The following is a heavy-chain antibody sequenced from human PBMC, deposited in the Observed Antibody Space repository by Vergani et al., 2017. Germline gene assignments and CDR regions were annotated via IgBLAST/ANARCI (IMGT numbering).Heavy chain of an antibody. Sequence: QVQLVESGGGVVQPGRSLRLSCAASGFTFNQYGMHWVRQAPGKGLEWVAVTWYDGNNKQYADSVKGRFTISRDNSNSTMYLQMNSLSAGDTAVYYCAKANPRNSGYDYLYYYHAMDVWCQGTTVTVSS. J-gene: IGHJ6*02. D-gene: IGHD5-12*01. V-gene: IGHV3-33*06. CDR1: GFTFNQYG. CDR2: TWYDGNNK. CDR3: AKANPRNSGYDYLYYYHAMDV.